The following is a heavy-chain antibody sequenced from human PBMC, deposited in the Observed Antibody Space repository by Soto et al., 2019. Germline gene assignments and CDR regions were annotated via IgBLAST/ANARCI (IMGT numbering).Heavy chain of an antibody. Sequence: EVQLGESGGGLVQPGGSLRLSCAASGFTFSDHYMDWVRQAPGKGLEWVGRTRKQANSYTTEYAASVKGRFTILRDDSKNSLYLQKNSQKTEDTAVYYCARIDNRTMGAPDYWGQGTLVTVSS. J-gene: IGHJ4*02. CDR1: GFTFSDHY. V-gene: IGHV3-72*01. CDR2: TRKQANSYTT. CDR3: ARIDNRTMGAPDY. D-gene: IGHD3-10*01.